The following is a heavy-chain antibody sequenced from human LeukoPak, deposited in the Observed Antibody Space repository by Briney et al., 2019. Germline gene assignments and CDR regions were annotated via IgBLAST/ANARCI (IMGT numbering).Heavy chain of an antibody. Sequence: PGGSLRLSCAASGVTFSSYGMHWVRQAPGKGLDWVAVISNDGSKKYYADSVKGRFTISRDNSKNTLSLQVSSLRTEDTAVYYCAKDRGYSRYYYYGMDVWGQGTTVTVSS. CDR3: AKDRGYSRYYYYGMDV. CDR2: ISNDGSKK. V-gene: IGHV3-30*18. CDR1: GVTFSSYG. J-gene: IGHJ6*02. D-gene: IGHD6-13*01.